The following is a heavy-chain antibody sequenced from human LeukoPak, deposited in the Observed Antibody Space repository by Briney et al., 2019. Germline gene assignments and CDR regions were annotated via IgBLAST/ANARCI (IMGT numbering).Heavy chain of an antibody. V-gene: IGHV4-59*01. Sequence: PSETLSLTCAVYGGSFSGYYWSWIRQPPGKGLEWIGHIYYSGSTNYNPSLKSRVTISVDTSKNQFSLKLSSVTAADTAVYYCTRGKAGATIDYWGQGTLVTVSS. D-gene: IGHD1-26*01. CDR2: IYYSGST. J-gene: IGHJ4*02. CDR1: GGSFSGYY. CDR3: TRGKAGATIDY.